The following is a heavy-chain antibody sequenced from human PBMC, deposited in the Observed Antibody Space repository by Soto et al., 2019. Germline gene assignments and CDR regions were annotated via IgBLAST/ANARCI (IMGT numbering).Heavy chain of an antibody. J-gene: IGHJ4*02. CDR2: ISSSDNII. CDR3: ARDLGYYDSSGYFDY. D-gene: IGHD3-22*01. CDR1: GFTFSDYY. V-gene: IGHV3-11*01. Sequence: LRLSCAASGFTFSDYYMSWIRQAPGKGLEWVSYISSSDNIIYYADSVKGRFTISRDNAKNSLYLQVNSLRAEDTAVYYCARDLGYYDSSGYFDYWGQGTLVTVSS.